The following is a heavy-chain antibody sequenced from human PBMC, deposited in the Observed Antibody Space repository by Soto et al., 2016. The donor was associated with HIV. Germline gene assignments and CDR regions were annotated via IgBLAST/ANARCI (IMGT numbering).Heavy chain of an antibody. Sequence: EVQLVESGGGLVKPGGSLRLSCAASGFTFSSYSMNWVRQAPGKGLEWVSPISSSSSYIYYADSVKGRFTISRDNAKNSLYLQMSSLRAEDTAVYYCARTSAAYGGNRGEFGLRGDQGTLVTVSS. CDR1: GFTFSSYS. V-gene: IGHV3-21*01. CDR3: ARTSAAYGGNRGEFGLR. CDR2: ISSSSSYI. J-gene: IGHJ4*02. D-gene: IGHD2-15*01.